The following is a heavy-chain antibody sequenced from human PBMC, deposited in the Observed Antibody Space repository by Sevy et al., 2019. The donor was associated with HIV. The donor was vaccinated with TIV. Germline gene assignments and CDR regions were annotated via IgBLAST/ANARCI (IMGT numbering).Heavy chain of an antibody. CDR3: AREGCTKPHDY. J-gene: IGHJ4*02. D-gene: IGHD2-8*01. CDR2: LSFGCGEI. Sequence: LSLTCAASGFTFSKYSMSWVRQPPGKGLEWVSTLSFGCGEINYADSVKGRFTISRDNSKSSVYLQRNNLSPEDTAVYYCAREGCTKPHDYWGQGTLVTVSS. CDR1: GFTFSKYS. V-gene: IGHV3-23*01.